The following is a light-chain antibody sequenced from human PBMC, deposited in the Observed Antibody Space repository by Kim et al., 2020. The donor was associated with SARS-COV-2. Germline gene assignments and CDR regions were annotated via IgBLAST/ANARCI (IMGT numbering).Light chain of an antibody. V-gene: IGLV1-40*01. CDR3: QSYDSSLSGSVV. CDR2: GNS. J-gene: IGLJ2*01. CDR1: SSNIGAGYD. Sequence: VTISCTGSSSNIGAGYDVHWYQQLPGTAPNLLFYGNSNRPSGVPDRFSGSESGTSASLAITGLQAEDEADYYCQSYDSSLSGSVVFGGGTQLTVL.